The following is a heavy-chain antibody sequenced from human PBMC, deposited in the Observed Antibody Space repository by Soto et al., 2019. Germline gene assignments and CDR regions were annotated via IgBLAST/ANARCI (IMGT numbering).Heavy chain of an antibody. CDR2: IYYSGST. Sequence: PSETLSLTCTVSGGSISSYYWSWIRQPPGKGLEWIGYIYYSGSTNYNPSLKSRVTISVDTSKNQFSLKLSSVTAADTAVYYCAGAGCSSTSCYQPYYYYGMDVWGQGTTVTVSS. V-gene: IGHV4-59*01. CDR1: GGSISSYY. CDR3: AGAGCSSTSCYQPYYYYGMDV. J-gene: IGHJ6*02. D-gene: IGHD2-2*01.